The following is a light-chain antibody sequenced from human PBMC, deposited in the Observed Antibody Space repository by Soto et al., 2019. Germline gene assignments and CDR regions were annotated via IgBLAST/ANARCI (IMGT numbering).Light chain of an antibody. CDR3: LQTIQVPLS. V-gene: IGKV2D-29*02. J-gene: IGKJ4*01. CDR1: QSLLHSDAKTY. Sequence: DIVMTQTPPSLSVTPGQPASISCKSSQSLLHSDAKTYLYWYLQKPGQSPQFLIYEVSNRFSGVPDRLSGSGSETEFKLKVSRVETEDVGVYYCLQTIQVPLSFGEGAKVEIK. CDR2: EVS.